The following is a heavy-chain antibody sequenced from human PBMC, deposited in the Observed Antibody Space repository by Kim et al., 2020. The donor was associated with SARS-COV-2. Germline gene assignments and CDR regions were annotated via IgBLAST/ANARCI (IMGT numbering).Heavy chain of an antibody. CDR1: AFTFTKAS. CDR2: IKSQSTGGTT. CDR3: TTSSRGDVYYYGMDV. V-gene: IGHV3-15*01. J-gene: IGHJ6*01. Sequence: GGSLRLSCAASAFTFTKASVTWVRQAPGKGLEWVGHIKSQSTGGTTDYAAPVKGRFTISRDDSNNMVYLQMNSLKTEDTAVYYCTTSSRGDVYYYGMDV. D-gene: IGHD3-10*01.